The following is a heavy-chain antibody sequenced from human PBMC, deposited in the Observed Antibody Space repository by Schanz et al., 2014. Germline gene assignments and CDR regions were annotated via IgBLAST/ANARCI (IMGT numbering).Heavy chain of an antibody. Sequence: QVQLVESGGGLVKPGGSLRLSCAASGFTFRDYYMSWIRQAPGKGLEWVSYISGTTTYTNYADSVKGRFTISRDNAKNSLYLQMNSLRAEDTAVYYCAKGMGYCSGGTCYDYYYYGLDVWGQGTTVTVSS. CDR3: AKGMGYCSGGTCYDYYYYGLDV. V-gene: IGHV3-11*05. J-gene: IGHJ6*02. CDR2: ISGTTTYT. D-gene: IGHD2-15*01. CDR1: GFTFRDYY.